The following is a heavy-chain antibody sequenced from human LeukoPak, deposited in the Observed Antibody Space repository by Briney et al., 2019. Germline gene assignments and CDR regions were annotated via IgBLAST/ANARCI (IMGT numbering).Heavy chain of an antibody. D-gene: IGHD3-3*01. CDR2: INPNSGGT. V-gene: IGHV1-2*06. CDR1: GYTFTGYY. J-gene: IGHJ4*02. CDR3: ARAARITIFGVVRYYFDY. Sequence: ASVKVSCKASGYTFTGYYMHWVRQAPGQGLEWMGRINPNSGGTNYAQKFQGRVTMTRDTSISTAYMELSRLRSDDTAVYYCARAARITIFGVVRYYFDYWGQGTLDTVSS.